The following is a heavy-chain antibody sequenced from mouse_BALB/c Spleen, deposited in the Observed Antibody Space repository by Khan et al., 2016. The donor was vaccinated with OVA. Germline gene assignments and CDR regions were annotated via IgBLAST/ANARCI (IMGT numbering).Heavy chain of an antibody. CDR1: GFTFSSYA. Sequence: VELVQSGGGLVKPGASLKLSCAASGFTFSSYAVSWIRQTPEKRLEWVASINSGGSTYYPDSVKGRFTISRDDARNILYLQMSSLRSEDTAMYYCTRLVDYWGQGTSVTVSS. CDR2: INSGGST. J-gene: IGHJ4*01. V-gene: IGHV5-6-5*01. CDR3: TRLVDY.